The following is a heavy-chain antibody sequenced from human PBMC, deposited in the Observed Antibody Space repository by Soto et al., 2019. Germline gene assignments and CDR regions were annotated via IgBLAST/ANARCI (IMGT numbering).Heavy chain of an antibody. V-gene: IGHV3-23*01. Sequence: EVQLLESGGGLVQPGESLRLSCAASGFTFNSYAMSWVRQAPGKGLEWVSTISSSGGSTHYADSVKGRFTISRDNSKNTLYLQMNSLRAEDTAVYYCAKFYGGNSAHTYTIDPWGQGTLVTVSS. J-gene: IGHJ5*02. CDR2: ISSSGGST. D-gene: IGHD2-21*02. CDR1: GFTFNSYA. CDR3: AKFYGGNSAHTYTIDP.